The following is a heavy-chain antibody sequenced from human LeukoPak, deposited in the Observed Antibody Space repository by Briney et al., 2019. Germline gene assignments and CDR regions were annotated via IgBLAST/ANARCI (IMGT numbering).Heavy chain of an antibody. J-gene: IGHJ3*02. CDR2: ISAYNGNT. Sequence: ASVKVSCKASGYTFTSYGIGWVRQAPGQGLEWMGWISAYNGNTNYAQKLQGRVTMTTDTSTSTAYMELRSLRSDDTAVYYCARNYYDSSGYYSFDIWGQGTMVTVSS. V-gene: IGHV1-18*01. CDR3: ARNYYDSSGYYSFDI. D-gene: IGHD3-22*01. CDR1: GYTFTSYG.